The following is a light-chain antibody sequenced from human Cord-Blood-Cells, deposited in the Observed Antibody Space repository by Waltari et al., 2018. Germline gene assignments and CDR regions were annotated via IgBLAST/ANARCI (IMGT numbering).Light chain of an antibody. CDR1: SSDVGGYNY. V-gene: IGLV2-14*01. J-gene: IGLJ3*02. CDR2: DVS. Sequence: QSALTQPASVSGSPGPSITISCTGTSSDVGGYNYVSWYQQHPGKAHKLMIYDVSKRPSGVSNRFSGSKSGNTASLTISGLQAEDEADYYCSSYTSSSRVFGGGTKLTVL. CDR3: SSYTSSSRV.